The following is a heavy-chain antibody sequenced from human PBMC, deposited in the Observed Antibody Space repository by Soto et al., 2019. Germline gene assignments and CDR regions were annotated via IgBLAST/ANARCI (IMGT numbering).Heavy chain of an antibody. Sequence: SETLSLTCAVYGGSFSGYYWSWIRQSPGKGLEWIGEINHSGSSISNPSLKSRVTISVDTSKNQFSLKLRPVTAADTAAYYCARGISLIVEVHRDAPDKYYFDSWSQGTLVTVS. V-gene: IGHV4-34*01. J-gene: IGHJ4*02. CDR3: ARGISLIVEVHRDAPDKYYFDS. D-gene: IGHD2-15*01. CDR1: GGSFSGYY. CDR2: INHSGSS.